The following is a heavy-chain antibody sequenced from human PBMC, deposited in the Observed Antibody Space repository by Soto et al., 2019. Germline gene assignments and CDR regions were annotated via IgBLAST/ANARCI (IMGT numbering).Heavy chain of an antibody. CDR3: ARADTTIVPLAQ. V-gene: IGHV4-59*01. CDR2: MSYTGNT. CDR1: GGSISGYF. Sequence: LSLTCTFSGGSISGYFLNWIRQPPGKGLEWIGYMSYTGNTNYNPSLTSRVSISVDTSKNQFSLNLNSVTAADTAVYYCARADTTIVPLAQWGQGTLVTVSS. J-gene: IGHJ4*02. D-gene: IGHD3-10*01.